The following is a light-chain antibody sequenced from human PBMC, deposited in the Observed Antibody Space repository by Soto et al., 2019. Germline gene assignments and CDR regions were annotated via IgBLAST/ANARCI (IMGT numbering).Light chain of an antibody. V-gene: IGLV2-11*01. CDR3: CSYAGRL. Sequence: QSALTQPRSVSGSPGQSVTISCTGTSSDVGGYNYVSWYQQHPGKAPKLMIYDVSKRPSGVPDRFPGSKSGNTASLPISGLQAEDEADYYCCSYAGRLFGGGTKLTVL. CDR2: DVS. CDR1: SSDVGGYNY. J-gene: IGLJ2*01.